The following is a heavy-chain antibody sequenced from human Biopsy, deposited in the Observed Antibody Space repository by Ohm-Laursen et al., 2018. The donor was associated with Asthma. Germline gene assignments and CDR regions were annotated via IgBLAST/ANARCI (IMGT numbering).Heavy chain of an antibody. CDR1: SGSGGYMRSGNYY. D-gene: IGHD6-13*01. CDR3: VRGSSSWHHGPFHYYYGLDV. CDR2: IYYSGTT. V-gene: IGHV4-39*01. J-gene: IGHJ6*02. Sequence: GTLSLTCSLSSGSGGYMRSGNYYWGWIRQPPGKGLERIGRIYYSGTTYYNPSHESRVPVSADTSKNQLSQKLTSVTAADTAVYYCVRGSSSWHHGPFHYYYGLDVWGQGTTATVSS.